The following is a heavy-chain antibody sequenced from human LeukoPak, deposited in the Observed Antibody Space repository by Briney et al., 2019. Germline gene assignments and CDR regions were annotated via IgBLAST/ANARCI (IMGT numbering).Heavy chain of an antibody. D-gene: IGHD6-6*01. V-gene: IGHV1-24*01. J-gene: IGHJ3*02. Sequence: ASVKVSCKVSGYTLTELSMHWVRQAPGKGLEWMGGFDPEDGETIYAQKFQGRVTITADESTSTAYMELSSLRSEDTAVYYCARDHSSSGSKPDAFDIWGQGTMVTVSS. CDR2: FDPEDGET. CDR3: ARDHSSSGSKPDAFDI. CDR1: GYTLTELS.